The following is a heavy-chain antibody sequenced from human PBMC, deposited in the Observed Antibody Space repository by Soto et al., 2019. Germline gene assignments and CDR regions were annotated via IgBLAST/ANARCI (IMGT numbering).Heavy chain of an antibody. CDR1: GYTFTSYD. J-gene: IGHJ6*02. D-gene: IGHD2-8*01. V-gene: IGHV1-8*01. CDR2: INPNSGNT. CDR3: ARGDVLMVDAVIYYYYGMGV. Sequence: ASVKVSCKASGYTFTSYDINWVRQATGYGLQWMGWINPNSGNTGYAQKFQGRVTMTRNPCISSAYMELSSLRSADTAVYYCARGDVLMVDAVIYYYYGMGVSG.